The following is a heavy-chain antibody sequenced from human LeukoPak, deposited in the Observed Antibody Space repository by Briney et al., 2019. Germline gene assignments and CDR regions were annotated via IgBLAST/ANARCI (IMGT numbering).Heavy chain of an antibody. V-gene: IGHV3-23*01. CDR1: GFTFNNYA. J-gene: IGHJ4*02. CDR2: ICGNCGTA. D-gene: IGHD2-2*01. CDR3: AKHYCSDASCSVFSFDS. Sequence: GGSLRLSCAASGFTFNNYAMNWVRQAPGKGREWVSSICGNCGTAYYVDSVKGRFTISRDNSKNTLYLQMNSLRAEDTAVYYCAKHYCSDASCSVFSFDSWGQGTLVTVSS.